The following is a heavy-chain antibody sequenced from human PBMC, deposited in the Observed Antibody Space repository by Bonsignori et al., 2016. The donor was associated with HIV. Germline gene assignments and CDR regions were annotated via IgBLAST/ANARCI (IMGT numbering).Heavy chain of an antibody. CDR3: ARVARGFTYYDFWSGTWYFDL. J-gene: IGHJ2*01. D-gene: IGHD3-3*01. V-gene: IGHV3-66*01. Sequence: WIRQPPGKGLEWVSVIYSDGSTYYADSVKGRFTISRDNSKNTLYLQMNSLRAEDTAVYYCARVARGFTYYDFWSGTWYFDLWGRGTLVTVSS. CDR2: IYSDGST.